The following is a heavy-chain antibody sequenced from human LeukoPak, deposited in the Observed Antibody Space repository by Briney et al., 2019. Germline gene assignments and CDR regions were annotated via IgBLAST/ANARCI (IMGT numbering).Heavy chain of an antibody. CDR3: ARVAFSGYCSGGSCPGDY. V-gene: IGHV3-11*04. D-gene: IGHD2-15*01. Sequence: KPGGSQRLSCAASGFTFSDYYMSWIRQAPGKGLEWVSYISSSGSTIYYADSVKGRFTISRDNAKNSLYLQMNSLRAEDTAVYYCARVAFSGYCSGGSCPGDYWGQGTLVTVSS. J-gene: IGHJ4*02. CDR1: GFTFSDYY. CDR2: ISSSGSTI.